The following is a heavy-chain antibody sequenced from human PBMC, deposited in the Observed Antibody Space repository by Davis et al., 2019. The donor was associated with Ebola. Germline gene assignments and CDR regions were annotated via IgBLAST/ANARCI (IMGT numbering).Heavy chain of an antibody. D-gene: IGHD4-17*01. Sequence: ASVKVSCKASGYSFTSYFIQWVRQAPGQGLEWMGLIHPGGTSTTDKQKFQGRVTMTRDTSTSTVNMELSSLRFEDTAVYYCARGPTTVTTWRGYGMDVWGQGTTVTVSS. J-gene: IGHJ6*02. CDR2: IHPGGTST. CDR1: GYSFTSYF. CDR3: ARGPTTVTTWRGYGMDV. V-gene: IGHV1-46*01.